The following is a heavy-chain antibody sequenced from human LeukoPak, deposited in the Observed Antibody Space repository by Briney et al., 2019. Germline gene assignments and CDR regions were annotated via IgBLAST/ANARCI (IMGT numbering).Heavy chain of an antibody. D-gene: IGHD2-8*01. CDR2: ISAYNGNT. CDR1: GYTFTSYG. CDR3: ARDGTNYTFDI. Sequence: ASVKVSCKASGYTFTSYGISWVRQAPGQGLEWMGWISAYNGNTNYAQKLQGRVTMTTDTSTSTAYMELSSLRSEDTALYFCARDGTNYTFDIWGQGTMVTVSS. V-gene: IGHV1-18*01. J-gene: IGHJ3*02.